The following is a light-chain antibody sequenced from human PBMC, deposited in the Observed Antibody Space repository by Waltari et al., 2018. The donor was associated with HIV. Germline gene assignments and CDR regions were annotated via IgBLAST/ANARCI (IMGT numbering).Light chain of an antibody. V-gene: IGLV3-1*01. Sequence: LTQPASVSGSPGQSITISCSGDKLGNKYASWYQQRPGQSPVLVIYQDRKRPSGIPERFSGSNSGNTATLTIRRAQAGDEAAYYCQVRVSNSVVFGGGTNLTVL. J-gene: IGLJ2*01. CDR1: KLGNKY. CDR3: QVRVSNSVV. CDR2: QDR.